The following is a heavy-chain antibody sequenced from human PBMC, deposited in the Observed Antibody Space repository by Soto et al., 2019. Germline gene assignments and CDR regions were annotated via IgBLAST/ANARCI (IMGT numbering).Heavy chain of an antibody. CDR2: INPNSGST. CDR3: ARVTATSPDAWLDP. V-gene: IGHV1-2*04. D-gene: IGHD4-4*01. CDR1: GYTFNDYF. J-gene: IGHJ5*02. Sequence: QVQLVQSGAEVKEPGASVNVSCRASGYTFNDYFLHWVRHAPGQGLEWMGWINPNSGSTNLAQRFQGWVTMTRDASISTVYLVLNRLKSDDTAVYYCARVTATSPDAWLDPWGQGTLVTVSS.